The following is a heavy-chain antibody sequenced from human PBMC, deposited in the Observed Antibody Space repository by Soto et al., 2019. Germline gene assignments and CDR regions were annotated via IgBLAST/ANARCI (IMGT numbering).Heavy chain of an antibody. D-gene: IGHD6-13*01. CDR2: INPSGGST. CDR3: ARDRHSSSRINWFDP. Sequence: GASVKVSGKASGYTFTSYYMHWVRQAPGQGLEWMGIINPSGGSTSYAQKFQGRVTMTRDTSTSTVYMELSSLRSEDTAVYYCARDRHSSSRINWFDPWGQGTLVTSPQ. J-gene: IGHJ5*02. CDR1: GYTFTSYY. V-gene: IGHV1-46*03.